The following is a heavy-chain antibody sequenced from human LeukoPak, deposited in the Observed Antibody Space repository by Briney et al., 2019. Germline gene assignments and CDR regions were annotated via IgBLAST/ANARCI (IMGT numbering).Heavy chain of an antibody. Sequence: ASVKVSCKASGYTFTSYDINWVRQATGQGLEWMGWMNPNSGNTGYAQKFQGRVTMTRNTSISTAYMELSSLRSEDTAVYYCARVSPRPGEKRIAAAGTRLLLGYWGQGTLVTVS. CDR1: GYTFTSYD. CDR3: ARVSPRPGEKRIAAAGTRLLLGY. V-gene: IGHV1-8*01. J-gene: IGHJ4*02. D-gene: IGHD6-13*01. CDR2: MNPNSGNT.